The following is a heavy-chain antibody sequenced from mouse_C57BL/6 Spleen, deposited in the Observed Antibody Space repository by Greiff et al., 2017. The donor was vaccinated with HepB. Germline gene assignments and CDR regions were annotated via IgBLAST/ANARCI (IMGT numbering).Heavy chain of an antibody. CDR2: ISSGGSYT. V-gene: IGHV5-6*01. D-gene: IGHD2-5*01. Sequence: EVHLVESGGDLVKPGGSLKLSCAASGFTFSSYGMSWVRQTPDKRLEWVATISSGGSYTYYPDSVKGRFTISRDNAKNTLYLQMSSLKSEDPAMYYCARRGSNFHYYAMDYWGQGTSVTVSS. CDR1: GFTFSSYG. CDR3: ARRGSNFHYYAMDY. J-gene: IGHJ4*01.